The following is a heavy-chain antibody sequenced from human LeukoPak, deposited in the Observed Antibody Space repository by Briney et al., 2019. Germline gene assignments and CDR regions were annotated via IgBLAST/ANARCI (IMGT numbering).Heavy chain of an antibody. V-gene: IGHV3-66*01. CDR1: GFTVSSNY. J-gene: IGHJ6*02. D-gene: IGHD1-26*01. CDR2: IYSGGST. Sequence: GGSLRLSCAASGFTVSSNYMSRVRQAPGKGLEWVSVIYSGGSTYYADSVKGRFTISRDNSKNTLYLQMNSLRAEDTAVYYCASTASGSLLYGMDVWGQGTTVTVSS. CDR3: ASTASGSLLYGMDV.